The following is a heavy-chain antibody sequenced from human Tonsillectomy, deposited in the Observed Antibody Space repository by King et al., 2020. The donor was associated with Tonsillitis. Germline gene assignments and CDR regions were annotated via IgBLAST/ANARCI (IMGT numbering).Heavy chain of an antibody. J-gene: IGHJ5*02. CDR1: GASIISDSYY. V-gene: IGHV4-61*02. Sequence: VQLQESGPGLVKPSQTLSLTCTVSGASIISDSYYWSWIRQPAGKGLEWIGRIYSSGRTNYNPSLESRVTMSTDTSRNQFSLKLRSVTAADTAVYYCARGGDLSTGGSLFDPWGQGTLVTVSS. CDR3: ARGGDLSTGGSLFDP. CDR2: IYSSGRT. D-gene: IGHD3-9*01.